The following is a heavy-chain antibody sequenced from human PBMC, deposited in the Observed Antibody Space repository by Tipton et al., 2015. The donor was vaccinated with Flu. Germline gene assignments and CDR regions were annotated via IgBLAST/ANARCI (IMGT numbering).Heavy chain of an antibody. CDR3: AKDQGLVVGFRELFDYYYYGMDV. J-gene: IGHJ6*02. Sequence: SLRLSCAASGFTFSSYGMHWVRQAPGKGLEWVAVIWYDGSNKYYADSVKGRFTISRDNSKNTLYLQMNSPRAEDTAVYYCAKDQGLVVGFRELFDYYYYGMDVWGQGTTVTGSS. CDR2: IWYDGSNK. V-gene: IGHV3-33*06. CDR1: GFTFSSYG. D-gene: IGHD3-10*01.